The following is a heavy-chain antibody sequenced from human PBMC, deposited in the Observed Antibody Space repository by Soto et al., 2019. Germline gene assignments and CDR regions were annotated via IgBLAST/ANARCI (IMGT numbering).Heavy chain of an antibody. CDR2: LYLDDDQ. CDR3: VQSRCGGDCLEIYSSHAYNGLDV. CDR1: GLSLRTTGVG. J-gene: IGHJ6*02. Sequence: QVTLKESGPTLVKPTQTLTLTCTVSGLSLRTTGVGVGWVRQPPGKALEWLALLYLDDDQRYSPSLRGRLTLAKDISEKQVVLTMTNMDTVDTATYYCVQSRCGGDCLEIYSSHAYNGLDVWGQGTTVTVSS. V-gene: IGHV2-5*02. D-gene: IGHD2-21*02.